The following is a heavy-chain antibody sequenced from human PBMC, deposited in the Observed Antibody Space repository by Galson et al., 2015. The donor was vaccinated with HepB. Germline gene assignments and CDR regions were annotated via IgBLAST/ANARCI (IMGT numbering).Heavy chain of an antibody. CDR1: GFTFSSYA. CDR2: ISYDGSNK. Sequence: SLRLSCAASGFTFSSYAMHWVRQAPGKGLEWVAVISYDGSNKYYADSVKGRFTISRDDSKNTLYLQMNSLRAEDTAVYYCARDLFEVGDYWGQGTLVTVSS. CDR3: ARDLFEVGDY. J-gene: IGHJ4*02. D-gene: IGHD2-2*01. V-gene: IGHV3-30*04.